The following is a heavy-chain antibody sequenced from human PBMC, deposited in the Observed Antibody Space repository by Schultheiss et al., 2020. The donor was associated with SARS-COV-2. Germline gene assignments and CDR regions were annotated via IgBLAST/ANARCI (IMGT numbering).Heavy chain of an antibody. D-gene: IGHD1-26*01. V-gene: IGHV3-48*03. CDR2: ISSSGSTI. Sequence: GGSLRLSCAASGFTFSSYEMNWVRQAPGKGLEWVSYISSSGSTIYYADSVKGRFTISRDNAKNSLYLQMKSLRAEDTAVYYCARVWWEVGSNYYGMDVWGQGTTVTVSS. CDR3: ARVWWEVGSNYYGMDV. CDR1: GFTFSSYE. J-gene: IGHJ6*02.